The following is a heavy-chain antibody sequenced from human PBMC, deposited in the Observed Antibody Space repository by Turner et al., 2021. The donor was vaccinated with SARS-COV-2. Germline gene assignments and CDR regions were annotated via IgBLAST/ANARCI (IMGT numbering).Heavy chain of an antibody. V-gene: IGHV3-23*01. CDR3: AKTHGAAAGTFDY. CDR1: GFTFRSYA. J-gene: IGHJ4*02. D-gene: IGHD6-13*01. Sequence: EVKLLESGGGLVQPGGSLRPSCAASGFTFRSYAMSWVRQAPGKGLEWVSAISGSGGRTYYADSVKGRFTISRDNSKNTLYLQMNSLRAEDTAVYYCAKTHGAAAGTFDYWGQGTLVTVSS. CDR2: ISGSGGRT.